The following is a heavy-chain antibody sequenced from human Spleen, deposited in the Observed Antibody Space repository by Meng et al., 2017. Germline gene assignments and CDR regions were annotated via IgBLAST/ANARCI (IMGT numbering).Heavy chain of an antibody. D-gene: IGHD6-13*01. Sequence: GESLKISCAASGFTFSNAWMTWVRQAPGKGLEWVGRINSNSDGGTTDYAAPVKGRFTISRDDSKNTLYLQMNSLITEDTAAYFCATGAAAADHWGQGTLVTVSS. CDR2: INSNSDGGTT. V-gene: IGHV3-15*01. CDR3: ATGAAAADH. J-gene: IGHJ4*02. CDR1: GFTFSNAW.